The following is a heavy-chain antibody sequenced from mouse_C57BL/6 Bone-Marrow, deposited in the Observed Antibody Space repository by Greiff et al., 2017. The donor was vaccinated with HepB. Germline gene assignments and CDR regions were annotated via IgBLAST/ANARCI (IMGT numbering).Heavy chain of an antibody. CDR3: VRPLYDYDGPPFAY. J-gene: IGHJ3*01. D-gene: IGHD2-4*01. CDR2: IRSKSNNYAT. Sequence: EVKLMESGGGLVQPKGSLKLSCAASGFSFNTYAMNWVRQAPGKGLEWVARIRSKSNNYATYYADSVKDRFTISRDDSESMLYLQMNNLKTEDTAIYYCVRPLYDYDGPPFAYWGQGTLVTVSA. CDR1: GFSFNTYA. V-gene: IGHV10-1*01.